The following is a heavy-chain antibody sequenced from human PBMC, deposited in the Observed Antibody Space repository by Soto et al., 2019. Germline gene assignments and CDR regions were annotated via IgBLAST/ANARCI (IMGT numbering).Heavy chain of an antibody. CDR3: PIGSIQLCLRIADFDY. J-gene: IGHJ4*02. CDR2: ISGYNGNT. V-gene: IGHV1-18*04. CDR1: GYTFNSYG. Sequence: QVQLVQSGGEVKKPGASVKVSCKASGYTFNSYGINWVRQAPGLGLEWMGWISGYNGNTHYAQRLQGRVTMTTDTSTSTAYMELRSLRSEDTAVYYCPIGSIQLCLRIADFDYWGQGTLVTGSS. D-gene: IGHD5-18*01.